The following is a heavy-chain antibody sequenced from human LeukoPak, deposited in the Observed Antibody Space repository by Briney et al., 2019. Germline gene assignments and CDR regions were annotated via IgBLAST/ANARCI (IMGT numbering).Heavy chain of an antibody. CDR3: ARILLYCGGDYYSSQVDY. CDR2: ISAYNGNT. D-gene: IGHD2-21*02. Sequence: ATVKVSCKASGYTFTSYGISWVRQAPGQGLEWMGWISAYNGNTNYAQKLQGRVTMTTDTSTSTAYMELRSLRSDDTAVYYCARILLYCGGDYYSSQVDYWGQGTLVTVSS. J-gene: IGHJ4*02. CDR1: GYTFTSYG. V-gene: IGHV1-18*01.